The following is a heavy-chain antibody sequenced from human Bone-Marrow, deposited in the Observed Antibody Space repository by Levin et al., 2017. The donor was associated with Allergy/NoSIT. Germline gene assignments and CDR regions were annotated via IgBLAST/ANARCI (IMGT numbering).Heavy chain of an antibody. V-gene: IGHV3-21*06. CDR3: ARDEVVVVPATPTQGIQYYYYGMDV. Sequence: PGGSLRLSCAASGFVFSDYNINWVRQAPGKGLEWVSSVSGDADHIYYADSLKGRFTISRDNAKNSIYLEMNGVTAEDTAIYYCARDEVVVVPATPTQGIQYYYYGMDVWGHGTTVTVSS. D-gene: IGHD2-21*02. CDR2: VSGDADHI. CDR1: GFVFSDYN. J-gene: IGHJ6*02.